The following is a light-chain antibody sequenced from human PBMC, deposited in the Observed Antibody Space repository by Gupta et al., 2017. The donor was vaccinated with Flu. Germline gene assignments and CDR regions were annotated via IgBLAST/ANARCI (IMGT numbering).Light chain of an antibody. CDR3: SSYTGSGTV. CDR1: SSDIGAYNY. J-gene: IGLJ3*02. V-gene: IGLV2-14*01. CDR2: EVS. Sequence: QSALTQPASVPGSPGQSTTISCTGTSSDIGAYNYVSWYQQHPNKAPRLMIYEVSNRPSGVSNRFSGSKSGNTASLTISELQAEDEADYYCSSYTGSGTVFGGGTKVAVL.